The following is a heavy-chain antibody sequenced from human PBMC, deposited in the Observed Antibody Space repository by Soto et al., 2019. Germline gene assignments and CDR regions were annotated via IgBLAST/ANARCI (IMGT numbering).Heavy chain of an antibody. J-gene: IGHJ6*02. CDR3: AKAKLLLDYYYYYGMDV. CDR2: ISGSGGST. V-gene: IGHV3-23*01. D-gene: IGHD2-15*01. CDR1: GFTFSSYA. Sequence: GGSLRLSCAASGFTFSSYAMSWVRQAPGKGLEWVSAISGSGGSTYYADSVKGRFTISRDNSKNTLYLQMNSLRAEDTAVYYCAKAKLLLDYYYYYGMDVWGQGTTVTVSS.